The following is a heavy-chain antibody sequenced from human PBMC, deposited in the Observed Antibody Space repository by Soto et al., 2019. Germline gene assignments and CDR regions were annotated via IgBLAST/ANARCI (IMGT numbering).Heavy chain of an antibody. D-gene: IGHD5-18*01. CDR3: ANVDTAMVTGD. V-gene: IGHV3-23*01. CDR1: GFTFSNYV. CDR2: ISAGGGTT. Sequence: HPGGSLRLSCAASGFTFSNYVMSWVRQAPGKGLEWVSAISAGGGTTYYSDSVKGRFTISRDNSKNTLYLHMNSLRGEDTAVYYCANVDTAMVTGDWGQGTLVTVS. J-gene: IGHJ4*02.